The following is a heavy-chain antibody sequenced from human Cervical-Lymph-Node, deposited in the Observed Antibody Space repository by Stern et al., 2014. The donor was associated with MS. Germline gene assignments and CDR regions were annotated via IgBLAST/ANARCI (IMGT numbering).Heavy chain of an antibody. CDR3: ARLGSGYDSSYLDF. D-gene: IGHD5-12*01. Sequence: QVQLMQSGSEAKKPGSSVKVSCKVSGGTFSTDKISWVRQAPGQGLEWMGGIIPIFGTADYAQKFQDRVTIIADESTSEVHMEMSSLRSEDTGVYYCARLGSGYDSSYLDFWGQGTRVTVSS. V-gene: IGHV1-69*01. CDR1: GGTFSTDK. J-gene: IGHJ4*02. CDR2: IIPIFGTA.